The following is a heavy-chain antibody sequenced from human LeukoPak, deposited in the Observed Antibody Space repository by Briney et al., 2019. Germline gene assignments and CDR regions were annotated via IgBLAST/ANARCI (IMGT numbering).Heavy chain of an antibody. Sequence: SETLSLTCTVSGGSISSYYWNWIRQPPGKGLEWIGYIYYSGSTNYNPSLKSRVTISVDKSKNQFSLRLSSVTAADTAVYYCARQIKTYYYGSGTRTGRFDYWGQGTLVTVSS. CDR1: GGSISSYY. V-gene: IGHV4-59*08. D-gene: IGHD3-10*01. CDR3: ARQIKTYYYGSGTRTGRFDY. J-gene: IGHJ4*02. CDR2: IYYSGST.